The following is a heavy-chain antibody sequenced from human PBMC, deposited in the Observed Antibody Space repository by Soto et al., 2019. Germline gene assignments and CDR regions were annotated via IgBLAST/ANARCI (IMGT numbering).Heavy chain of an antibody. J-gene: IGHJ4*02. CDR1: GGSITSRGDY. CDR2: IYASGSA. V-gene: IGHV4-31*03. D-gene: IGHD2-8*01. Sequence: TPRVTTTVAGGSITSRGDYWRLIRQHPVKGPEWLGYIYASGSAYYNPSLDSRLAISVDTSKNQFYLRLSSVTAADTAVYYCTKDLSPNCNTGICYYLDSWRQGTLVTVSS. CDR3: TKDLSPNCNTGICYYLDS.